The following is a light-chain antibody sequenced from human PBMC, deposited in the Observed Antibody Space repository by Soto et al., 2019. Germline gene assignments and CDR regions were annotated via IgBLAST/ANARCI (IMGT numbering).Light chain of an antibody. J-gene: IGKJ5*01. V-gene: IGKV1-39*01. CDR2: GAS. CDR3: QQTDATPEIT. CDR1: QSISIY. Sequence: IQMTQSPSSLSASVGDRVTITCRASQSISIYLNWYQLKPGKAPNLLMYGASYLKSGVPTRFSGSVAGTAFTPTISSLQPVDFGIYYGQQTDATPEITFARGTRLDIK.